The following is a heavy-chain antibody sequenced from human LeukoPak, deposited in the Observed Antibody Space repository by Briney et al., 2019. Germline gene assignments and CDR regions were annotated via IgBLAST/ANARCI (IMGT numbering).Heavy chain of an antibody. D-gene: IGHD1-26*01. CDR3: ARNGGATFDY. Sequence: GALRLSCAASGFTFRSYGMHWVRQAPGKGLEWVAVIWYDGSNKYYADSVKGRFTVSRDNSKNTLYLQMNSQRAEDTAVYYCARNGGATFDYWGQGTLVTVSS. J-gene: IGHJ4*02. CDR1: GFTFRSYG. CDR2: IWYDGSNK. V-gene: IGHV3-33*01.